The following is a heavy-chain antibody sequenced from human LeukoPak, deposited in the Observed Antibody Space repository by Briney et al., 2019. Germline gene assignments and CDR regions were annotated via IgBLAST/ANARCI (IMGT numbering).Heavy chain of an antibody. J-gene: IGHJ4*02. CDR3: AKDRVVPAAIPDY. Sequence: GGSLRLSCAASGFTFSSYGMHWVRQAPGKGLEWVAFIRYDGSNKCYADSVKGRFTISRDNSKNTLYLQMNSLRAEDTAVYYCAKDRVVPAAIPDYWGQGTLVTASS. V-gene: IGHV3-30*02. CDR1: GFTFSSYG. D-gene: IGHD2-2*02. CDR2: IRYDGSNK.